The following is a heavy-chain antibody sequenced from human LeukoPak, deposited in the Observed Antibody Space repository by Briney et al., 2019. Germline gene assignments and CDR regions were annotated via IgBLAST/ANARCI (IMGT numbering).Heavy chain of an antibody. CDR1: GFTFSSYG. CDR2: IWYDGSNK. Sequence: QPGESLRLSCAASGFTFSSYGMHWVRQAPGKGLEWVAVIWYDGSNKYYADSVKGRFTISRDNSKNTLYLQMNSLRAEDTAVYYCARDPESYGSGSLFDYWGQGTLVTVSS. CDR3: ARDPESYGSGSLFDY. D-gene: IGHD3-10*01. V-gene: IGHV3-33*01. J-gene: IGHJ4*02.